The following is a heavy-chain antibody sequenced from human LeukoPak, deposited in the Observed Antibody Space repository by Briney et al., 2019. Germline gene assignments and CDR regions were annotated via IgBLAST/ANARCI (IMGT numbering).Heavy chain of an antibody. D-gene: IGHD1-14*01. J-gene: IGHJ4*02. V-gene: IGHV3-23*01. Sequence: PGGSLRLSCAASGFTVSSNYMSWVRQAPGKGLEWVSAISGSGGSTYADSVKGRFTISRDNSKNTLYLQMNSLRPEDTAVYYCAKPARTDYADYWGQGTLVTVSS. CDR3: AKPARTDYADY. CDR2: ISGSGGST. CDR1: GFTVSSNY.